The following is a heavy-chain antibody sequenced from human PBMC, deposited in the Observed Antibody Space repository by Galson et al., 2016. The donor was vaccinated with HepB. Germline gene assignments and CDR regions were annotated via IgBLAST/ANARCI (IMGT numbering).Heavy chain of an antibody. CDR2: MKSDGSIT. CDR1: GFTFSSYW. V-gene: IGHV3-74*01. J-gene: IGHJ4*02. Sequence: SLRLSCAASGFTFSSYWVHWVRQVPGKGLIWVSRMKSDGSITGYADSVKGRFTISRDNAKSTLYLQMDNLRVEDTAVYYCTRSNRGSYDYWGQGTLVSVSS. D-gene: IGHD3-16*01. CDR3: TRSNRGSYDY.